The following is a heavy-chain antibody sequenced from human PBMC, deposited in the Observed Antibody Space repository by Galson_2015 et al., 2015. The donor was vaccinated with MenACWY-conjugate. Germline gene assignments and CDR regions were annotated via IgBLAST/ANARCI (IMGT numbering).Heavy chain of an antibody. J-gene: IGHJ6*02. CDR2: ISSNNRDT. CDR1: GFTFSAYY. D-gene: IGHD3-3*01. Sequence: SLRLSCAASGFTFSAYYMSWIRHTPGKGLEWASYISSNNRDTNYAESVRGRFTISRDNAKNLLYLQMNSLRVEDTAVYYCARGGVTILGVVLYGMDVWGQGTTVTVSS. CDR3: ARGGVTILGVVLYGMDV. V-gene: IGHV3-11*06.